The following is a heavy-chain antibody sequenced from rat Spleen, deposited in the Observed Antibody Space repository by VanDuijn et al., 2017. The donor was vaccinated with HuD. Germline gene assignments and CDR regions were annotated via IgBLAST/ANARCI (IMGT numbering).Heavy chain of an antibody. J-gene: IGHJ4*01. CDR1: GFSLTSYN. CDR2: IWTGGST. CDR3: ARDRGVTMMVPLMDA. Sequence: QVQLKESGPGLVQPSQTLSLTCTVSGFSLTSYNVHWVRQPTGKGLEWMGVIWTGGSTDYNSALKSRLSITRDISKSQVFLKMNSLQTEDTATYYCARDRGVTMMVPLMDAWGQGTSVTVSS. V-gene: IGHV2-30*01. D-gene: IGHD1-12*03.